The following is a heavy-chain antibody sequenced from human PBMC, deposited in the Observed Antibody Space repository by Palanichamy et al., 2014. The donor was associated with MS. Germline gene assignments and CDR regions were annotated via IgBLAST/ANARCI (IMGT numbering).Heavy chain of an antibody. CDR3: ARGLNYYDSSGYCWI. CDR1: GFTVSSTY. V-gene: IGHV3-53*01. CDR2: IYSGGST. J-gene: IGHJ4*02. D-gene: IGHD3-22*01. Sequence: EVQVVESGGGLIQPGGSLRLSCAASGFTVSSTYMSWVRQAPGKGLEWVSIIYSGGSTKYADSVKGRFTISRDNSKNTLYLQMNYPRAEDTAVYYCARGLNYYDSSGYCWIWGQGTLVTVSS.